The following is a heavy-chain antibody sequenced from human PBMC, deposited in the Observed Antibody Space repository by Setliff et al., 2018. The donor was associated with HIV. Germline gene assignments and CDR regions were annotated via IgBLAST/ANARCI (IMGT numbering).Heavy chain of an antibody. V-gene: IGHV3-48*03. D-gene: IGHD5-18*01. CDR3: AILDVDTTMVIYYGMDV. Sequence: GGSLRLSCAASGFTFSSYEMNWVRQAPGKGLEWVSYISSSGSTVYYADSAKGRFTISRDNAKNSLYLQMNSLRAEDTAVYYCAILDVDTTMVIYYGMDVWGQGTPVTVSS. CDR2: ISSSGSTV. J-gene: IGHJ6*02. CDR1: GFTFSSYE.